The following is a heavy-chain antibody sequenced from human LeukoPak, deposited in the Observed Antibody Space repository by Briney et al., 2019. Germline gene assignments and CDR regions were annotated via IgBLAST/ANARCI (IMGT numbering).Heavy chain of an antibody. J-gene: IGHJ4*02. Sequence: GGSLRLSCAASGFTFSSYSMNWVRQAPEKGLEWVSYISSSSSTIYYADSVKGRFTISRDNAKNSLYLQMNSLRAEDAAVYYCARAKYQQLWYFDYWGQGTLVTVSS. CDR1: GFTFSSYS. D-gene: IGHD2-2*01. CDR2: ISSSSSTI. CDR3: ARAKYQQLWYFDY. V-gene: IGHV3-48*01.